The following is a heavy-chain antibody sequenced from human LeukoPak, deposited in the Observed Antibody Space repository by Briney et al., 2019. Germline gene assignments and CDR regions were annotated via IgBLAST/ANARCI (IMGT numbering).Heavy chain of an antibody. CDR2: IYTSGST. CDR1: GGSISSGSYY. V-gene: IGHV4-61*02. J-gene: IGHJ5*02. D-gene: IGHD2-2*01. Sequence: SQTLSLTCTVSGGSISSGSYYWSWIRQPAGKGLEWIGRIYTSGSTNYNPSLKSRVTISVDTSKNQFSLKLSSVTAADTAVYYCARDLGTSCYEGCDWFDPWGQGTLVTVSS. CDR3: ARDLGTSCYEGCDWFDP.